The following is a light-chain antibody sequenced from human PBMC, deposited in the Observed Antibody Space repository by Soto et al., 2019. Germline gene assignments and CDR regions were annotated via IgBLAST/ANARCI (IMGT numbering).Light chain of an antibody. V-gene: IGKV1-33*01. Sequence: DIQMTQSPSSLSASVGDRVTITCQASQDISNYLCCYHQKLRIVPNVLIYDASILETGVPSRFSGFGSGTEFTLTISSLQPEDFATYYCQQLNSHPRTFGQGTKLEIK. J-gene: IGKJ2*01. CDR3: QQLNSHPRT. CDR2: DAS. CDR1: QDISNY.